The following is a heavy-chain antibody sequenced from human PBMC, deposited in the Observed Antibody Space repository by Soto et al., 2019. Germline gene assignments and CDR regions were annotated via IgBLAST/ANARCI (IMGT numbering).Heavy chain of an antibody. J-gene: IGHJ4*02. CDR2: ISYDGKTE. CDR1: GFSFSNYA. V-gene: IGHV3-30*04. Sequence: WGSLTLSCAASGFSFSNYAMYWVRQAPGKGLEWVALISYDGKTEKYTEYVRGRCTISRDNAKNTLDLQMSRLRGEDTAVYVCAKDMEYSSASGPYYFGSWGQGTLVTVSS. D-gene: IGHD6-6*01. CDR3: AKDMEYSSASGPYYFGS.